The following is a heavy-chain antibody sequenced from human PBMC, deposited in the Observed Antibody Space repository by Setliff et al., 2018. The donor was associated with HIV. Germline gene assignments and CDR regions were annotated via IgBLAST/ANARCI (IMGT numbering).Heavy chain of an antibody. J-gene: IGHJ5*02. CDR2: IYHSGSA. CDR1: GGSISSSNW. CDR3: ARILVAEAGTGFDP. V-gene: IGHV4-4*02. Sequence: SETLSPTCAVSGGSISSSNWWSWVRQPPGKGLEWIGEIYHSGSANYHPSLKSRVIISIDTSKNKFSLQVSAVTAADTAVYYCARILVAEAGTGFDPWGQGILVTVSS. D-gene: IGHD6-13*01.